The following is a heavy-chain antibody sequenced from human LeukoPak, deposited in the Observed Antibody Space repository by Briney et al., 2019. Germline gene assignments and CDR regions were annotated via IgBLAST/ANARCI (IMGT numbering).Heavy chain of an antibody. CDR3: ARGVGYGDPKTDAFDI. CDR2: MTSDSNII. CDR1: GFTSSFYS. J-gene: IGHJ3*02. Sequence: PGRSLRLSCAASGFTSSFYSMNWVRQAPGKGLRWVSFMTSDSNIIYYADSVKGRFTISRDNARNLLYLQVDSLRDEDTAVYYCARGVGYGDPKTDAFDIWGQGTMVTVSS. D-gene: IGHD5-12*01. V-gene: IGHV3-48*02.